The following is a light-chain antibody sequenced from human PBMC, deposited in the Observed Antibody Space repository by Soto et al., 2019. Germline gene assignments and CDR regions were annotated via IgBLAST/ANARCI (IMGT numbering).Light chain of an antibody. Sequence: EIVLTQSPGTLSLSPGERATLSCRASQSVFINYLAWYHQKPGQAPRLLIYGASTRATGIPDRFSGSGSGTAFTLTLSRLEPEDFAVYYCQQYGSSPLTFGGGTKVDIK. V-gene: IGKV3-20*01. CDR2: GAS. CDR3: QQYGSSPLT. J-gene: IGKJ4*01. CDR1: QSVFINY.